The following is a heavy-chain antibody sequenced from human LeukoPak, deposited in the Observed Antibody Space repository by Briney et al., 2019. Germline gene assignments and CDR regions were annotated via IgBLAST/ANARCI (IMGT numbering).Heavy chain of an antibody. CDR2: INHSGST. Sequence: KPSETLSLTCAGYGGSFCGYYWSWIRQPPGKRLKWIGEINHSGSTNYNPSLKSRVTISVDTSKNQFSLKLSSVTAAETAVYYCARLPKGPQYCSSTSCYRYYYYYMDVWGKGTTVTVSS. V-gene: IGHV4-34*01. CDR1: GGSFCGYY. J-gene: IGHJ6*03. D-gene: IGHD2-2*02. CDR3: ARLPKGPQYCSSTSCYRYYYYYMDV.